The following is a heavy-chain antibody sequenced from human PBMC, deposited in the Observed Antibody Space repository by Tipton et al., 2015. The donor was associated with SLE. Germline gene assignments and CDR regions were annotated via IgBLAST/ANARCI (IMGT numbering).Heavy chain of an antibody. CDR1: EFTFSSYE. CDR2: ISSSGSTI. Sequence: SLRLSCAASEFTFSSYEMSWVRQAPGKGLEWASYISSSGSTIHYRDSVKGRFTISRDNAKNSLYLQMNSLRAEDTALYYCARVVSGPSWDCWRQGTLVTVSS. J-gene: IGHJ4*02. D-gene: IGHD6-19*01. V-gene: IGHV3-48*03. CDR3: ARVVSGPSWDC.